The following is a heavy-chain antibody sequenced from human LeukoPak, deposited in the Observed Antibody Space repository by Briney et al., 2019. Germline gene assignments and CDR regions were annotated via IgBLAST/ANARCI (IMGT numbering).Heavy chain of an antibody. V-gene: IGHV3-30*02. CDR3: ASRSSSWYFVDY. D-gene: IGHD6-13*01. CDR1: GFTFSRYG. J-gene: IGHJ4*02. CDR2: IRYDGSNK. Sequence: PGGSLRLSCAASGFTFSRYGMHWVRQAPGKGLEWVAFIRYDGSNKYYADSVKGRFTISRDNAKNSLYLQMNSLRAEDTAVYYCASRSSSWYFVDYWGQGTLVTVSS.